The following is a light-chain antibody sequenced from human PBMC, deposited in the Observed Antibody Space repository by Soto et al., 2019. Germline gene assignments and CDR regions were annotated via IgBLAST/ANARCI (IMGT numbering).Light chain of an antibody. CDR3: QQYYGRPPWT. V-gene: IGKV4-1*01. Sequence: DIAMTQSPDSLAVSLGERATINCKSSQSVLYSSNNKNYLAWYQQKPGQPPKLLIYWASTRESGVPDRFSGSGSGTDFTLTISSLQAEDVAVYYCQQYYGRPPWTFGQGTKVEIK. CDR2: WAS. J-gene: IGKJ1*01. CDR1: QSVLYSSNNKNY.